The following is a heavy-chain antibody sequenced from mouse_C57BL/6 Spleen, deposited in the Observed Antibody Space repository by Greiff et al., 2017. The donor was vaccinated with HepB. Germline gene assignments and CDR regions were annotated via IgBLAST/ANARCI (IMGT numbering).Heavy chain of an antibody. J-gene: IGHJ1*03. Sequence: EVKVVESGGGLVQPKGSLKLSCAASGFSFNTYAMNWVRQAPGKGLEWVARIRSKSNNYATYYADSVKDRFTISRDDSESMLYLQMNNLKTEDTAMYYCVSQDYYSNYPWYFDVWGTGTTVTVSS. V-gene: IGHV10-1*01. CDR1: GFSFNTYA. CDR3: VSQDYYSNYPWYFDV. D-gene: IGHD2-5*01. CDR2: IRSKSNNYAT.